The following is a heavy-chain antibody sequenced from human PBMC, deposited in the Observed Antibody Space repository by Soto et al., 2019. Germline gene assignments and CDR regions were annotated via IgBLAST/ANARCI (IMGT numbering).Heavy chain of an antibody. D-gene: IGHD6-13*01. CDR1: GFTFSDYS. CDR3: AREVVFLSWFFDN. J-gene: IGHJ4*01. V-gene: IGHV3-30-3*01. CDR2: TSSSGGTT. Sequence: QVQLMQSGGGVVQPGGSLRLSYETSGFTFSDYSMHWFRQAPGKGLEWVAVTSSSGGTTFYADSVKGRFTVSRDNSKNTLYLQMNRLKVEDTDVYYCAREVVFLSWFFDNWGHGILVTVSS.